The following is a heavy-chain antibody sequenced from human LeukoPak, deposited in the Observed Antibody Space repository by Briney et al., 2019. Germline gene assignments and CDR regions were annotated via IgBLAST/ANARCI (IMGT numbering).Heavy chain of an antibody. Sequence: GSLRLSCAASGFTFSSYSMNWVRQAPGKGLEWVSSISSSSSYICYADSVKGRFTISRDNAKNSLYLQMNSLRAEDTAVYYCVKGHDILTGYYTRPPFDYWGQGTLVTVSS. CDR3: VKGHDILTGYYTRPPFDY. CDR1: GFTFSSYS. CDR2: ISSSSSYI. D-gene: IGHD3-9*01. J-gene: IGHJ4*02. V-gene: IGHV3-21*01.